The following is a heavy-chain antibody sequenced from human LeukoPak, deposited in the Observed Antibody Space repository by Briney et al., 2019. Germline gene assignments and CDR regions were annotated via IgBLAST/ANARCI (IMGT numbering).Heavy chain of an antibody. CDR1: GFTFSSYS. J-gene: IGHJ4*02. D-gene: IGHD3-9*01. CDR2: ISSSSSYI. V-gene: IGHV3-21*01. Sequence: PGGSLRLSCAASGFTFSSYSMNWVRQAPGKGLDWVSSISSSSSYIYYADSVKGRFTSSRDNAKNSLYLQMNSLRAEDTAVYYCAKSRYYDILTGYLHWGQGTLVTVSS. CDR3: AKSRYYDILTGYLH.